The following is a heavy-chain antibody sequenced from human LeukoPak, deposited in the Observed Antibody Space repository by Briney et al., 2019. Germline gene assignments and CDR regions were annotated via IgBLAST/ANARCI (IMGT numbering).Heavy chain of an antibody. V-gene: IGHV3-13*04. Sequence: GGSLRLSCAASGFTFSNYDMHWVRQATGKGLEWVSAIGTAGDTYYQGSVRGRFTMSRENAKNSLYLQMNSLTAGDTAVYYCARGANTHFDYWGQGILVTASS. D-gene: IGHD1-26*01. CDR2: IGTAGDT. CDR3: ARGANTHFDY. J-gene: IGHJ4*02. CDR1: GFTFSNYD.